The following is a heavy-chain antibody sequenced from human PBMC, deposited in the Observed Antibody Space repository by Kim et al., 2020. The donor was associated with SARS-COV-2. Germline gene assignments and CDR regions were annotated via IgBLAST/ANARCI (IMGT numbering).Heavy chain of an antibody. Sequence: GRSLRLSCAASGFTFSNYGMRWVRQAPGKGLEWVGIVSYEGRNTYYAGSVEGRFTISRDNSKNTLYLHMNSLRTEDTALYYCVKEAAFTTIVVDYYFDYWGQGTLVTVSS. CDR1: GFTFSNYG. V-gene: IGHV3-30*18. CDR3: VKEAAFTTIVVDYYFDY. J-gene: IGHJ4*02. D-gene: IGHD3-22*01. CDR2: VSYEGRNT.